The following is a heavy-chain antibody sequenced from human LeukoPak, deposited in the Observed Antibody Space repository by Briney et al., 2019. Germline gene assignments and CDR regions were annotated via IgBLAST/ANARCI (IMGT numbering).Heavy chain of an antibody. V-gene: IGHV4-31*03. CDR1: GGSISSGGHS. CDR2: IYYSGST. D-gene: IGHD6-13*01. CDR3: ARLAAAVPR. Sequence: TSETLSLTCTVSGGSISSGGHSWSWIRQHPGKGLEWIGYIYYSGSTYYNPSLKSRVTMSVGTSKNQFSLNLSSVTAADTAVYYCARLAAAVPRWGQGTLVTVSS. J-gene: IGHJ4*02.